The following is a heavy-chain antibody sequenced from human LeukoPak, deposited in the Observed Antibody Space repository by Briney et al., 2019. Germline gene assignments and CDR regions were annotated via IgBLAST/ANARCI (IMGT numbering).Heavy chain of an antibody. V-gene: IGHV4-30-4*01. CDR3: ARMVRGRGYYYYYMDV. CDR1: GGSISSGDYY. J-gene: IGHJ6*03. Sequence: SQTLSLTCTVSGGSISSGDYYWSWIRQPPGKGLEWIGYIYYSGSTNYNPSLKSRVTISVDTSKNEFSLKLSSVTAADTAVYSCARMVRGRGYYYYYMDVWGKGTTVTVSS. D-gene: IGHD3-10*01. CDR2: IYYSGST.